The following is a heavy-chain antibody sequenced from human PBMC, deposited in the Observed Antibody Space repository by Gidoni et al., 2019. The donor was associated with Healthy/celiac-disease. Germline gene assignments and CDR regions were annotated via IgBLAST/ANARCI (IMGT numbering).Heavy chain of an antibody. CDR1: GFPFSSYG. V-gene: IGHV3-33*01. D-gene: IGHD5-12*01. Sequence: QVQLVESGGGVVQPGRSLRLSCAASGFPFSSYGMHWVRQAPGKGLEWVAVIWYDGSNKYYADSVKGRFTISRDNSKNTLYLQMNSLRAEDTAVYDCAREREEMATSENYYFDYWGQGTLVTVSS. CDR3: AREREEMATSENYYFDY. J-gene: IGHJ4*02. CDR2: IWYDGSNK.